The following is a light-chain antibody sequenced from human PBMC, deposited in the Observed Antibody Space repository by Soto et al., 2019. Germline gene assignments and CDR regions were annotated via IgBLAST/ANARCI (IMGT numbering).Light chain of an antibody. V-gene: IGKV1-5*03. CDR2: KAS. CDR3: QQYHSYSLT. Sequence: DIQMTQSPSTLSASVGDRVTITCRASQSISSWLAWYQQKPGKAPKLLIYKASSLEGGVPSRFSGSGSGTDFPLTISSLHPDDFASYYCQQYHSYSLTFGGGTKVDIK. J-gene: IGKJ4*01. CDR1: QSISSW.